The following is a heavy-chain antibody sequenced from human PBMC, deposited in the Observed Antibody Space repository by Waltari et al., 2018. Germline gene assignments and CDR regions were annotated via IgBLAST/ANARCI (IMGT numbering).Heavy chain of an antibody. CDR1: GFTFSSYA. CDR3: ARVAGYCTGGSCFRPWYFDL. J-gene: IGHJ2*01. CDR2: ISYDETNI. D-gene: IGHD2-15*01. V-gene: IGHV3-30*10. Sequence: QVQLVESGGGVVQPGRSLRLSCAASGFTFSSYAMHWVRQAPGKGLEWVAVISYDETNIYYTDSVKGRFTISRDNSKNTLYLQMNSVRSEDTAVYYCARVAGYCTGGSCFRPWYFDLWGRGTLVTVSS.